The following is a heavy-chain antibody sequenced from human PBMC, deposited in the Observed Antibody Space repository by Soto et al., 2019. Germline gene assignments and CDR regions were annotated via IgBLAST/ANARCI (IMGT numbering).Heavy chain of an antibody. Sequence: ASVKVSCKASGYTFTSYDINWVRQATGQGLEWMGWMNPNSGNTGYAQKFQGRVTMTRNTSTSTAYMELSSLRSEDTAVYYCARGLSGITIFGVVIISGMDVWGQGTTVTVSS. CDR1: GYTFTSYD. CDR2: MNPNSGNT. D-gene: IGHD3-3*01. J-gene: IGHJ6*02. V-gene: IGHV1-8*01. CDR3: ARGLSGITIFGVVIISGMDV.